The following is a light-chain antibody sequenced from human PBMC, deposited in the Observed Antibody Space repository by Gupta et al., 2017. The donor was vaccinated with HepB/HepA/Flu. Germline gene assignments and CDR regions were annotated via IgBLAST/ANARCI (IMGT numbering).Light chain of an antibody. J-gene: IGKJ2*02. CDR2: GAS. CDR3: HQYYKSPCT. V-gene: IGKV4-1*01. Sequence: MLMIPSLDPLAGPLLLRTNINCKSRQGLSYISNDDNSLAWYQQKPGQPPRLLIYGASTRESGVPDRFSGSGSGTDFTLTISSLQAEDVAVYYCHQYYKSPCTFGQGTKLEIK. CDR1: QGLSYISNDDNS.